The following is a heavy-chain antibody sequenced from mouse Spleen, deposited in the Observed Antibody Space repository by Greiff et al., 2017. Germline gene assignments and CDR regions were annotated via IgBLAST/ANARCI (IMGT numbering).Heavy chain of an antibody. J-gene: IGHJ2*01. CDR1: GYTFTDYN. V-gene: IGHV1-18*01. CDR3: ARWVITTATGYFDY. CDR2: INPNNGGT. D-gene: IGHD1-2*01. Sequence: VQLQQSGPELVKPGASVKIPCKASGYTFTDYNMDWVKQSHGKSLEWIGDINPNNGGTIYNQKFKGKATLTVDKSSSTGYMELRSLTSEDTAVYYCARWVITTATGYFDYWGQGTTLTVSS.